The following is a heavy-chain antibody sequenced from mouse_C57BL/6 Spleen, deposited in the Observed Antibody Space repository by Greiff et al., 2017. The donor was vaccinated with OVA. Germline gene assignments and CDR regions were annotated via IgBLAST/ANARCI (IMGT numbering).Heavy chain of an antibody. CDR2: ISSGGSYT. J-gene: IGHJ2*01. Sequence: VQLQQSGGDLVKPGGSLKLSCAASGFTFSSYGMSWVRQTPDKRLEWVATISSGGSYTYYPDSVKGRFTISRDNAKNTLYLQMSSLKSEDTAMYYCARWDTTVVARYCFDYWGQGTTLTVSS. D-gene: IGHD1-1*01. CDR1: GFTFSSYG. V-gene: IGHV5-6*01. CDR3: ARWDTTVVARYCFDY.